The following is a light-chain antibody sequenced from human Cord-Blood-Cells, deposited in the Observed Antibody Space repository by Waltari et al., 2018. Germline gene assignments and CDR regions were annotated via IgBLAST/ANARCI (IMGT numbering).Light chain of an antibody. J-gene: IGLJ1*01. CDR1: SSHFGGCNY. V-gene: IGLV2-8*01. CDR3: SSYAGSNNYV. CDR2: EVS. Sequence: QPALTQPPSAPRSPGQSATIPCTGPSSHFGGCNYLSWYQQHPGKAPKLMIYEVSKRPSGVPDRFSGSKSGNTASLTVSGLQAEDEADYYCSSYAGSNNYVFGTGTKVTVL.